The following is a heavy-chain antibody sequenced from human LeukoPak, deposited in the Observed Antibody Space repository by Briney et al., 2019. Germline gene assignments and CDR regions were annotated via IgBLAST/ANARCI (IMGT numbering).Heavy chain of an antibody. CDR1: GGSISSYY. V-gene: IGHV4-59*01. Sequence: SETLSLTCTVSGGSISSYYWSWIRQPPGKGLEWIGYIYYSGSTNYNPSLKSRVTISVDTSKNQFSLKLSSVTAADTAVYYCARGGWELPEGSLDYWGQGTLVTVSS. J-gene: IGHJ4*02. D-gene: IGHD1-26*01. CDR3: ARGGWELPEGSLDY. CDR2: IYYSGST.